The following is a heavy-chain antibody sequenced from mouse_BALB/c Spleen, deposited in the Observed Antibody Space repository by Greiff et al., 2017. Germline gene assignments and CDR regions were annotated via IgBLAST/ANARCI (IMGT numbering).Heavy chain of an antibody. CDR1: GFTFSSYY. CDR2: INSNGGST. CDR3: ARHVDYYGQDYAMDY. Sequence: EVKLVESGGGLVKLGGSLKLSCAASGFTFSSYYMSWVRQTPEKRLELVAAINSNGGSTYYPDTVKGRFTISRDNAKNTLYLQMSSLKSEDTALYYCARHVDYYGQDYAMDYWGQGTSVTVSS. J-gene: IGHJ4*01. V-gene: IGHV5-6-2*01. D-gene: IGHD1-2*01.